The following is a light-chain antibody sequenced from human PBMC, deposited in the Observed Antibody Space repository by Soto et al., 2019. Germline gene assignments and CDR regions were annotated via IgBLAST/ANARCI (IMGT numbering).Light chain of an antibody. V-gene: IGLV2-14*03. CDR2: DVY. J-gene: IGLJ1*01. CDR1: RTDVYGFDY. CDR3: TSYTSRTPSYV. Sequence: QSALTQPAAVSGSPGQSIAISCTGVRTDVYGFDYVSWYQQHPGQAPQLIIYDVYNRPSRVSHRFSGSKSGDTASLPISGLQAEDEAYYYCTSYTSRTPSYVFGTG.